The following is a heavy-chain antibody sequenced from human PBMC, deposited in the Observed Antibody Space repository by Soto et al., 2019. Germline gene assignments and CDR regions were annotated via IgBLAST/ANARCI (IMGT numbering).Heavy chain of an antibody. CDR2: IYYSGST. CDR1: GGSVSSGSYY. CDR3: GTVGHNWLVYYFDY. J-gene: IGHJ4*02. D-gene: IGHD6-6*01. Sequence: SETLSLTCTVSGGSVSSGSYYWSWIRQPPGKGLEWIGYIYYSGSTNYNPSLKSRVTISVDTSKNQFSLKLSSVTAADTAVYYWGTVGHNWLVYYFDYWGQGTLVTVSS. V-gene: IGHV4-61*01.